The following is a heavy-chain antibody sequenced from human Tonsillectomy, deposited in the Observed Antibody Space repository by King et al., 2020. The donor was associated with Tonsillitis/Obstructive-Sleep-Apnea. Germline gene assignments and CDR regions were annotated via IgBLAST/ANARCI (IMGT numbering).Heavy chain of an antibody. D-gene: IGHD3-3*01. J-gene: IGHJ4*02. CDR2: VYDGGST. V-gene: IGHV4-59*01. CDR3: ARDSGVGRAYPFDY. Sequence: VQLQESGPGLVKASETLSLTCTVSGGAISNFHWSWIRQPPGKGLEWIGYVYDGGSTRYNPSLKSRATISVDTSKNHFSLKLNSVTAADTAVYYCARDSGVGRAYPFDYWGQRTLVTVSS. CDR1: GGAISNFH.